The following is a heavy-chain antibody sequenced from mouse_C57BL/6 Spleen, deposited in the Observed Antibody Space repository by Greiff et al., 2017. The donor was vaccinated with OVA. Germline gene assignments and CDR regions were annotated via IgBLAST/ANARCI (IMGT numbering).Heavy chain of an antibody. CDR3: ARWGDYDWEGFAY. J-gene: IGHJ3*01. CDR1: GFTFSSYA. CDR2: ISDGGSYT. Sequence: EVQLVESGGGLVKPGGSLKLSCAASGFTFSSYAMSWVRQTPEKRLEWVATISDGGSYTYYPDNVKGRFTISRDNAKNNLYLQMSHLKSEDTAMYYCARWGDYDWEGFAYWGQGTLVTVSA. D-gene: IGHD2-4*01. V-gene: IGHV5-4*01.